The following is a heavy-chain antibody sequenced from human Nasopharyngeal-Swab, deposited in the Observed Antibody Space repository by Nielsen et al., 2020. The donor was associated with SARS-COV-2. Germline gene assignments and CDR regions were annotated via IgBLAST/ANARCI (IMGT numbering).Heavy chain of an antibody. Sequence: GESLKISCAASGFTFSSYGTHWVRQAPGKGLEWVAVIWYDGSNKYYADSVKGRFTISRDNSKNTLYLQMNSLRAEDTAVYYCARAPYYGSGSYYYPAYNWFDPWGQGTLVTVSS. D-gene: IGHD3-10*01. CDR3: ARAPYYGSGSYYYPAYNWFDP. CDR1: GFTFSSYG. V-gene: IGHV3-33*01. J-gene: IGHJ5*02. CDR2: IWYDGSNK.